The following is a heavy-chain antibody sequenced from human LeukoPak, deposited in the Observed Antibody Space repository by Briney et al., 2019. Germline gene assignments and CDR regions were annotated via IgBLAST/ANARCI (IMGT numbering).Heavy chain of an antibody. Sequence: SDTVALTYAVAGYCLSSGYYWGWIWQPPGNGLDWIASRYHSGITYYTPSLKSRVTISVDTSKNQFSLRLSSVTAADTAGYYCAKQVPTVVTHFDTWGQGTLVTVSS. V-gene: IGHV4-38-2*01. CDR3: AKQVPTVVTHFDT. CDR1: GYCLSSGYY. CDR2: RYHSGIT. D-gene: IGHD4-23*01. J-gene: IGHJ4*02.